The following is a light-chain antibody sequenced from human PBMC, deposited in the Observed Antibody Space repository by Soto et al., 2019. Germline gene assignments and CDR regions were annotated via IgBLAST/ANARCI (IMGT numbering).Light chain of an antibody. CDR3: QQYQSYFLT. J-gene: IGKJ3*01. V-gene: IGKV1-5*01. CDR1: QSSSSW. CDR2: DAS. Sequence: DIQMTQSPSTLSASVGDRVTITCRASQSSSSWLAWYQQKSGKAPKLLIYDASSLESGVPSRFSGSGFGTEFTLTISGLQPDDFASYYCQQYQSYFLTFGPGTTVDMK.